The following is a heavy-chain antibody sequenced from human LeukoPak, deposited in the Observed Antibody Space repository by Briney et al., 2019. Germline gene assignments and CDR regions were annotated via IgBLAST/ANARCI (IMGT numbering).Heavy chain of an antibody. D-gene: IGHD5-24*01. CDR3: AREMATIVDY. Sequence: TTGGSLRLSCAASGFTFSSYSMNWVRQAPGKGLEWVSSISSSSSYIYYADSVKGRFTISRDNAKNSLYLQMNSLRAEDTAVYYCAREMATIVDYWGQGTLVTVSS. CDR1: GFTFSSYS. V-gene: IGHV3-21*01. CDR2: ISSSSSYI. J-gene: IGHJ4*02.